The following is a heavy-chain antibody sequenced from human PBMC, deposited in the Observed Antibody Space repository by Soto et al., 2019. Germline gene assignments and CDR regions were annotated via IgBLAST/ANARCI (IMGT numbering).Heavy chain of an antibody. CDR1: GFTFSSYA. V-gene: IGHV3-30-3*01. D-gene: IGHD3-3*01. J-gene: IGHJ4*02. CDR3: ARGGVLRFLEWLFTTDY. CDR2: ISYDGSNK. Sequence: GGSLRLSCAASGFTFSSYAMHWVRQAPGKGLEWVAVISYDGSNKYYADSVKGRFTISRDNSKNTLYLQMNSLRAEDTAVYYCARGGVLRFLEWLFTTDYWGQGTLVTVSS.